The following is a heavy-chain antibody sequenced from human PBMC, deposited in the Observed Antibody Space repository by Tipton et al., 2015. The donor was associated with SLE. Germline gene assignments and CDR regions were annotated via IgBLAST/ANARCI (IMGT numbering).Heavy chain of an antibody. CDR3: ARSSGFSNVFNV. V-gene: IGHV3-13*01. J-gene: IGHJ3*01. CDR2: SAIAGDT. CDR1: GFTMYTYD. D-gene: IGHD3-22*01. Sequence: SLRLSCVGSGFTMYTYDMHWVRQAPGKGLEWVSASAIAGDTYYADSVKGRFTISRENAKDSLFLQMNNLRAGDTAVYFCARSSGFSNVFNVWGQGTMVIVSS.